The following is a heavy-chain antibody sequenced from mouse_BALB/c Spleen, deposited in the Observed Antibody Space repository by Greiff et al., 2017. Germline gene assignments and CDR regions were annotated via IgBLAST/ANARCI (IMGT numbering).Heavy chain of an antibody. CDR1: GFTFSSYT. D-gene: IGHD3-3*01. Sequence: EVKLMESGGGLVKPGGSLKLSCAASGFTFSSYTMSWVRQTPEKRLEWVATISSGGSYTYYPDSVKGRFTISRDNAKNTLYLQMSSLKSEDTAMYYCTRDGDDYAMDDWGQGTSVTVSS. CDR3: TRDGDDYAMDD. J-gene: IGHJ4*01. V-gene: IGHV5-6-4*01. CDR2: ISSGGSYT.